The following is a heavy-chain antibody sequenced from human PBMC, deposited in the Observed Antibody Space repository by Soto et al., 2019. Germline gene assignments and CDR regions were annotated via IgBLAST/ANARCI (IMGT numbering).Heavy chain of an antibody. V-gene: IGHV4-59*12. J-gene: IGHJ4*02. Sequence: PSETLSLTCSVSGGSIMAYYWSWIRQSPGKGLEWIGYIYFTGITTYSPSLESRVTISLDTPKNQFSLRLRSVAAADTAVYYCARDTGDWGSMVDSWGRGTLVNVSS. D-gene: IGHD3-16*01. CDR2: IYFTGIT. CDR3: ARDTGDWGSMVDS. CDR1: GGSIMAYY.